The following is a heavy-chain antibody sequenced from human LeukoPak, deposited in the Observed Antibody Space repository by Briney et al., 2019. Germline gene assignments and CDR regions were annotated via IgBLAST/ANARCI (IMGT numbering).Heavy chain of an antibody. CDR2: ISYSGST. Sequence: PSETLSLTCTVSGGSMSSYYWSWIRQPPGKGLEWIGYISYSGSTNYNPSLKSRITISVDTSKNQFSLKLSSVTAADTAVYYCASSYYYDISDYWGQGTLVTVSS. V-gene: IGHV4-59*08. D-gene: IGHD3-22*01. CDR3: ASSYYYDISDY. J-gene: IGHJ4*02. CDR1: GGSMSSYY.